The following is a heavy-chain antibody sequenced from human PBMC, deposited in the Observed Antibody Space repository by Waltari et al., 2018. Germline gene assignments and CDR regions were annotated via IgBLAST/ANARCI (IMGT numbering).Heavy chain of an antibody. J-gene: IGHJ6*02. CDR2: ISSSGSTR. Sequence: EVQLVESGGGLVQPGGSMRLCCAASGFTFSSYEVNCVRQAPGEGVEWVSYISSSGSTRYYADSVKGRFTISRDNAKNSLYLQMNSLRAEDTAVYYCARDYDSSLVFSYYYYYGMDVWGQGTTVTVSS. V-gene: IGHV3-48*03. CDR3: ARDYDSSLVFSYYYYYGMDV. D-gene: IGHD3-22*01. CDR1: GFTFSSYE.